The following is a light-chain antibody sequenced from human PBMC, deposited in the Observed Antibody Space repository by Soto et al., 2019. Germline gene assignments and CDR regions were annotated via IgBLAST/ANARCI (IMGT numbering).Light chain of an antibody. CDR2: GAS. Sequence: EIVMTQSPATLSVSPGERAPLSCRASQSVSSNLAWYQQKPGQAPRLLIYGASTRATGIPARFSGSGSGTEFTLTISSLQSEDFAVHYCQQYNNWPLTFGGGTKVEIK. J-gene: IGKJ4*01. CDR3: QQYNNWPLT. CDR1: QSVSSN. V-gene: IGKV3-15*01.